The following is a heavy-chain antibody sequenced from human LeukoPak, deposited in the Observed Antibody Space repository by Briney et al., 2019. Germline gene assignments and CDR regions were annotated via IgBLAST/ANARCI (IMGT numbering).Heavy chain of an antibody. CDR3: AKDRERIQLWSYYFDY. V-gene: IGHV3-53*01. Sequence: PGGSLRLSCAASGFTVSSNYMSWVRQAPGKGLEWVSVFYSGGSAYYADSVKGRFTISRDNSKNTLYLQMNSLRAEDTAIYYCAKDRERIQLWSYYFDYWGQGTLVTVSS. CDR1: GFTVSSNY. D-gene: IGHD5-18*01. CDR2: FYSGGSA. J-gene: IGHJ4*02.